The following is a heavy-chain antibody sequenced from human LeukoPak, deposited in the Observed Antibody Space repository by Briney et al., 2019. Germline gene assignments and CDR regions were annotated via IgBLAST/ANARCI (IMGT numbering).Heavy chain of an antibody. CDR2: INHSGST. Sequence: SETLSLTCAIYSESFSGYYWSWIRQPPGKELEWIGEINHSGSTTYNPSLESRVSISVDTSKSQFSLKLTSVTAADTAMYYCATWATVTKTFDSWGQGTLVAVSS. J-gene: IGHJ4*02. V-gene: IGHV4-34*01. CDR3: ATWATVTKTFDS. D-gene: IGHD4-17*01. CDR1: SESFSGYY.